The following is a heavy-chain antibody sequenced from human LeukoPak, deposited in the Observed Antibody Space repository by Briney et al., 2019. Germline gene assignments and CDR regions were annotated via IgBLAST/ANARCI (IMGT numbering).Heavy chain of an antibody. CDR2: IIWNSVII. V-gene: IGHV3-9*01. CDR3: AKGSYLITMVRGATFDY. J-gene: IGHJ4*02. Sequence: GGSLRLSCAASGFTFDDYAMHWVRQAPGKGREWVSGIIWNSVIIVYADSVKGRFTISRDNAKNSLYLQMNSLRAEDTALYYCAKGSYLITMVRGATFDYWGQGTLVTVSS. CDR1: GFTFDDYA. D-gene: IGHD3-10*01.